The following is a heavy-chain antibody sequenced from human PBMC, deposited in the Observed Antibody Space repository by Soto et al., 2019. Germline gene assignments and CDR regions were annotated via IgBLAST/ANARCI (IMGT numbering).Heavy chain of an antibody. J-gene: IGHJ6*03. D-gene: IGHD5-12*01. CDR3: ARGSWDDVSGHYYMDV. V-gene: IGHV6-1*01. CDR1: GDSVSSNSAG. Sequence: PSQTLSLTCVISGDSVSSNSAGWNWVRQTPSRGLEWLGRTYYKSKWFNNYAVSVKSRITINPDTSQNQFSLHLDSVTPEDTAVYFCARGSWDDVSGHYYMDVWDKGTTVTV. CDR2: TYYKSKWFN.